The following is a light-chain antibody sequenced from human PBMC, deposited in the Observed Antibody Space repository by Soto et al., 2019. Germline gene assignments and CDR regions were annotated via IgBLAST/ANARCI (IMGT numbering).Light chain of an antibody. CDR3: QQYGSSPRYT. V-gene: IGKV3-20*01. J-gene: IGKJ2*01. CDR2: GAS. CDR1: QSVSSNF. Sequence: EIVLTQSPGTLSLSPGERATLYCRASQSVSSNFLVWYQQKPGQAPRLLIYGASTRATGIPDRFSGSGSGTDFTLTINKLEPEDFAVYYCQQYGSSPRYTFGQGTKLEIK.